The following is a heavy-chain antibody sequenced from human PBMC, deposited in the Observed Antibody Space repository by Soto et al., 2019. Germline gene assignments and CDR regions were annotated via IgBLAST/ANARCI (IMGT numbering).Heavy chain of an antibody. D-gene: IGHD3-9*01. J-gene: IGHJ3*02. Sequence: GGSLRLSCAASGFTFSSYGMHWVRQAPGKGLEWVAVISYDGSNKYYADSVKGRFTISRDNSKNTLYLQMNSLRAEDTAVYYCAKAYFDISPIDIWGQGTMVTVSS. CDR3: AKAYFDISPIDI. CDR1: GFTFSSYG. CDR2: ISYDGSNK. V-gene: IGHV3-30*18.